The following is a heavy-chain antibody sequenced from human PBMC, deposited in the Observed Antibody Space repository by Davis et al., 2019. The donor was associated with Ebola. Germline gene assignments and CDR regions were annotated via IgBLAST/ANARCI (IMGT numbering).Heavy chain of an antibody. D-gene: IGHD3-10*01. CDR2: ISSSGSTI. V-gene: IGHV3-11*01. CDR3: ARDVAANDRGLLWFREYSMDV. Sequence: PGGSLRLSCAASGFTVSDYYMSWIRQAPGKGLEWVSYISSSGSTIYYADSVKGRFTISRDNAKNSLYLQMNSLRAEDTAVYYCARDVAANDRGLLWFREYSMDVWGQGTTVTVSS. CDR1: GFTVSDYY. J-gene: IGHJ6*03.